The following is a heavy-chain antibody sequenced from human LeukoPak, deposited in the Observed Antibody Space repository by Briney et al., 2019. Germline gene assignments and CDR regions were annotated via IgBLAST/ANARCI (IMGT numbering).Heavy chain of an antibody. V-gene: IGHV1-46*01. Sequence: ASVKVSCNASGYTFTSYYMHWVRQAPGQGLEWMGIINPSGGSTSYAQKFQGRVTMTRNTSISTAYMELTSLRSEDTAVYYCARTGRTTRSYGSGSFWGYHYYYMDVWGKGTTVTIAS. J-gene: IGHJ6*03. D-gene: IGHD3-10*01. CDR3: ARTGRTTRSYGSGSFWGYHYYYMDV. CDR1: GYTFTSYY. CDR2: INPSGGST.